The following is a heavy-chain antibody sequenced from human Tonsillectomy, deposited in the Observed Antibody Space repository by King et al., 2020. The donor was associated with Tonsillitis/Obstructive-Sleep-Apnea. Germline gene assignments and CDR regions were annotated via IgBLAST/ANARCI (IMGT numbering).Heavy chain of an antibody. J-gene: IGHJ4*02. CDR3: AREDPTGKIDY. D-gene: IGHD1-1*01. Sequence: VQLVESGGGLVQPGGSLRLSCAASGFTFSSYWMHWVRQAPGKGLVWVSRINSDGSSTNYADSVKGRFTISRDNAKNTLFLQMNSLRAEDTAVYYCAREDPTGKIDYWDQGTLVTVSS. CDR2: INSDGSST. V-gene: IGHV3-74*01. CDR1: GFTFSSYW.